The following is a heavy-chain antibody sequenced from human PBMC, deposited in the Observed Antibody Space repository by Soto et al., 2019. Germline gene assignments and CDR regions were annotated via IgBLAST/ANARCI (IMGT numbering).Heavy chain of an antibody. J-gene: IGHJ1*01. CDR1: GYTFTSYG. CDR2: ISGYNGNT. V-gene: IGHV1-18*01. CDR3: GRERDGSSWSSAEYLHH. Sequence: ASVKVSCKASGYTFTSYGIHWVRQAPGQGLEWMGWISGYNGNTHYAQKFQGRVTMTTDTSTTTAYMDLRNLRSDDTAVYYCGRERDGSSWSSAEYLHHWGQGTLVTVSS. D-gene: IGHD6-13*01.